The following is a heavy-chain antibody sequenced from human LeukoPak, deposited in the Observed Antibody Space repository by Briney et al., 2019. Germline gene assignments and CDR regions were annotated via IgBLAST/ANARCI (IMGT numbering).Heavy chain of an antibody. CDR2: ISSSGSTI. Sequence: GGSLRLSCAASGFTFSDYYMSWIRQAPGKGLEWVSYISSSGSTIYYADSVKGRFTISRDNAKNTLYLQMNSLRAEDTAVYYCARGLGYDILTGYSSAALDYWGQGTLVTVSS. CDR1: GFTFSDYY. D-gene: IGHD3-9*01. J-gene: IGHJ4*02. CDR3: ARGLGYDILTGYSSAALDY. V-gene: IGHV3-11*04.